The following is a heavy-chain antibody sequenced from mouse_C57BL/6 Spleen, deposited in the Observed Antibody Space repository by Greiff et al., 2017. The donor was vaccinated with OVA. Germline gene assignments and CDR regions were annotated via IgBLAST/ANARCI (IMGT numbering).Heavy chain of an antibody. V-gene: IGHV1-52*01. Sequence: QVQLQQPGAELVRPGSSVKLSCKASGYTFTSYWMHWVKHRPIQGLEWIGNIDPSDSETHYNQKFKDKATLTVDKSSSTAYMQLSSLTSEDSAVYYCARGYYYGSSYGYFDVWGTGTTVTVSS. CDR1: GYTFTSYW. CDR3: ARGYYYGSSYGYFDV. J-gene: IGHJ1*03. D-gene: IGHD1-1*01. CDR2: IDPSDSET.